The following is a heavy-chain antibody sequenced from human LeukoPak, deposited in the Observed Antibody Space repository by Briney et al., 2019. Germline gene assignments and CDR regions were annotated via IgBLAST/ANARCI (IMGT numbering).Heavy chain of an antibody. V-gene: IGHV3-30*18. CDR3: AKDSRIQLWLMGTYDAFDI. CDR1: GFTFSSYG. D-gene: IGHD5-18*01. Sequence: GRCLRLSCAASGFTFSSYGMDWVGQAPGKGRGGVAVISYDGSNKYYADSVKGRFTISRDNCKNTLYLQMNSLRAEDMAVYYCAKDSRIQLWLMGTYDAFDIWGQGTMVTVSS. J-gene: IGHJ3*02. CDR2: ISYDGSNK.